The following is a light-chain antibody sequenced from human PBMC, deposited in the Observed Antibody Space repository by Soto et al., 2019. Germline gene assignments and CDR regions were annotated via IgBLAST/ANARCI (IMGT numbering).Light chain of an antibody. J-gene: IGLJ3*02. V-gene: IGLV2-14*01. CDR1: SSDIGGYNY. CDR3: TSYTRTSTWV. CDR2: EVS. Sequence: QSVLTQPASVSGSPGQSITISCTGTSSDIGGYNYVSWYQQHPGKAPKLMIYEVSNRPSGVSYRFSGSKSGNTASLTISGLQADDEADYYCTSYTRTSTWVFGGGTKLTVL.